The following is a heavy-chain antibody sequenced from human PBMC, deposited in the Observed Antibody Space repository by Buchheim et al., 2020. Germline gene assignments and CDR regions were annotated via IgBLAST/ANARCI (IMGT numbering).Heavy chain of an antibody. CDR2: IWYDGSNK. Sequence: QVQLVESGGGVVQPGRSLRLSCAASGFTFSSYGMHWVRQAPGKGLEWVAVIWYDGSNKYYADSVKGRFTISRDNSKNTLYLKMNSRRAEDTAVYYCAGGIAAAGETIDYWGQGTL. D-gene: IGHD6-13*01. J-gene: IGHJ4*02. CDR3: AGGIAAAGETIDY. V-gene: IGHV3-33*01. CDR1: GFTFSSYG.